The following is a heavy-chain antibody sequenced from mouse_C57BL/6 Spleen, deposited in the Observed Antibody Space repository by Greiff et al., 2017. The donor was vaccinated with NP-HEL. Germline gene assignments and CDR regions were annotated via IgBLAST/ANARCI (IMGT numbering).Heavy chain of an antibody. CDR1: GYTFTDYE. Sequence: QVHVKQSGAELVRPGASVTLSCKASGYTFTDYEMHWVKQTPVHGLEWIGAIDPETGGTAYNQKFKGKAILTADKSSSTAYMELRSLTSEDSAVYYCTRWASYGSDYWGQGTTLTVSS. V-gene: IGHV1-15*01. CDR3: TRWASYGSDY. J-gene: IGHJ2*01. D-gene: IGHD1-1*01. CDR2: IDPETGGT.